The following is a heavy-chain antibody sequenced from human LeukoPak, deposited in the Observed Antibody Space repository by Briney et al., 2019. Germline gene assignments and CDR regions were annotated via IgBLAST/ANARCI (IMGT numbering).Heavy chain of an antibody. V-gene: IGHV4-59*12. CDR2: ISDSGST. J-gene: IGHJ4*02. CDR1: GDSISSYY. CDR3: ARVVSGAFMRG. Sequence: PSETLSLTCTVSGDSISSYYWSWIRQPPGKGLEWIGFISDSGSTNYNPSLKSRVTISVDTSKNQFSLKLSSVTAADTAVYYCARVVSGAFMRGWGQGTLVTVSS. D-gene: IGHD2-8*01.